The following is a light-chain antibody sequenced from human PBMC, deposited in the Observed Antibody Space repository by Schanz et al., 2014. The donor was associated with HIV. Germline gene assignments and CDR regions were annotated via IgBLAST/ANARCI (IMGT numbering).Light chain of an antibody. V-gene: IGKV1-27*01. CDR2: AAS. CDR3: LHHNTYPRT. CDR1: HDIGTY. Sequence: DIQMTQSPSSLSASVGERVTITCRASHDIGTYLAWYQQKPGKVPNLLIYAASTLQSGVSSRFSGSRSGTDFTLTISSLQPEDFATYYCLHHNTYPRTFGQGTKVEIK. J-gene: IGKJ1*01.